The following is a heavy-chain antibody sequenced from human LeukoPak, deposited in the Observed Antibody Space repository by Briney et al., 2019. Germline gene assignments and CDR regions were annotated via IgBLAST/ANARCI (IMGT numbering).Heavy chain of an antibody. V-gene: IGHV1-8*01. CDR2: MNPNSGNT. CDR3: ARRAHTYYYDSSGGDY. J-gene: IGHJ4*02. D-gene: IGHD3-22*01. Sequence: GASVKVSCKASRYTFTSYDINWVRQATGQGLEWMGWMNPNSGNTGYAQKFPGRVTRTRNTSISPAYMELRSRRSEDTAVYYCARRAHTYYYDSSGGDYWGQGTLVTVSS. CDR1: RYTFTSYD.